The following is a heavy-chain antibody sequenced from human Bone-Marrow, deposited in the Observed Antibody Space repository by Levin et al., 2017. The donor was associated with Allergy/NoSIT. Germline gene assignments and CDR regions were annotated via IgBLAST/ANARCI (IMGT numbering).Heavy chain of an antibody. CDR2: IFPGDSDT. CDR1: GYTFSAYW. J-gene: IGHJ4*02. Sequence: GESLKISCKASGYTFSAYWVCWVRQMPGKGLEWMGIIFPGDSDTRYSPTFQGQVTISVDTSINTAHLQGTTGKASEAAIDYCGKLNAESGHGGGWLDSWGQGTLVTVSS. D-gene: IGHD4-23*01. CDR3: GKLNAESGHGGGWLDS. V-gene: IGHV5-51*01.